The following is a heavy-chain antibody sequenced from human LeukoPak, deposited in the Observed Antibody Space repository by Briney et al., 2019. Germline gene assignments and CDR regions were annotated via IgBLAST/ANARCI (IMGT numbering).Heavy chain of an antibody. CDR2: IIPILGIA. D-gene: IGHD3-10*01. V-gene: IGHV1-69*04. CDR1: GGTFSSYA. Sequence: ASVKVSCKASGGTFSSYAISWVRQAPGQGLEWMGRIIPILGIANYAQKFQGRVTITADKSTRTAYMELSRLRSEDTAVYYCARGVTPEDWYFDLWGRGTLVTVSS. CDR3: ARGVTPEDWYFDL. J-gene: IGHJ2*01.